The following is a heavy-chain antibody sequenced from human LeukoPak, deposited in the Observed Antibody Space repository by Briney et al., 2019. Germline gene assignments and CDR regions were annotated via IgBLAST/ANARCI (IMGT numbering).Heavy chain of an antibody. CDR1: GGTFSSYA. CDR2: IIPIFGTA. Sequence: GASVKVSCKASGGTFSSYAISWVRQAPGQGLEWMGGIIPIFGTANYAQKFQGRVTITTDESTSTAYMELSSLRSEDTAVYYCARDGLAGLFGNWFDPWGQGTLVTVSS. V-gene: IGHV1-69*05. D-gene: IGHD3/OR15-3a*01. CDR3: ARDGLAGLFGNWFDP. J-gene: IGHJ5*02.